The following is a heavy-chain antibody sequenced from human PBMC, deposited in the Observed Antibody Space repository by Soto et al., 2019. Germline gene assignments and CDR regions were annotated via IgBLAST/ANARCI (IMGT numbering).Heavy chain of an antibody. CDR1: GFTVSSNY. V-gene: IGHV3-53*04. CDR3: ARDSRAYCGGDCYSNGMDV. J-gene: IGHJ6*02. D-gene: IGHD2-21*02. CDR2: IYSGGST. Sequence: EVQLVESGGGLVQPGGSLRLSCAASGFTVSSNYMSWVRQAPGKGLEWVSVIYSGGSTYYADSVKGRFTISRHNSKNTLYLQMNSLSAEDTAVYYCARDSRAYCGGDCYSNGMDVWGQGTTVTVSS.